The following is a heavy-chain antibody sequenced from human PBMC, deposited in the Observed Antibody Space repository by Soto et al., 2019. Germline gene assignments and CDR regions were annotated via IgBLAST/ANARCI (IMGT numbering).Heavy chain of an antibody. D-gene: IGHD3-3*01. CDR1: GGSISSYY. V-gene: IGHV4-59*08. J-gene: IGHJ3*02. CDR3: ARTTLTIFGVVISSDAFDI. CDR2: IYYSGST. Sequence: SETLSLTCTVSGGSISSYYWSWIRQPPGKGLEWIGYIYYSGSTNYNPSLKSRVTISVDTSKNQFSLKLSSVTAADTAVYYCARTTLTIFGVVISSDAFDIWGQGTMVTVSS.